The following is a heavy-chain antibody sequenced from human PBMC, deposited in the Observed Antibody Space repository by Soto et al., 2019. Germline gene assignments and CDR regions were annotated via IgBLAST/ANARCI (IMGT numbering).Heavy chain of an antibody. J-gene: IGHJ3*02. D-gene: IGHD3-10*01. CDR3: ARRHMVRGVIITDAFDI. Sequence: TGETLSRACTGSGGSVRSSRYDWGWIRQRPGKGLEWIGSIYYSGSTYYNPSLKSRVNISVETSKNQFSLKLSSVTDADTDVYSCARRHMVRGVIITDAFDIWGQGTMVTVS. CDR1: GGSVRSSRYD. CDR2: IYYSGST. V-gene: IGHV4-39*01.